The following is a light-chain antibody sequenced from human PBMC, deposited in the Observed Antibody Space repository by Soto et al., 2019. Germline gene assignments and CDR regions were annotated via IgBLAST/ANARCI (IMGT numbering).Light chain of an antibody. V-gene: IGKV3-15*01. CDR3: QQYNSYPWT. CDR1: QSVSSY. Sequence: EIVMTQSPATLSVSPGERATLSCRASQSVSSYLAWYQQKPGLPPRLLIYDASTRATGIPDRFSGSGSGTEFTLTISSLQPDDFATYYCQQYNSYPWTFGQGTKVEIK. J-gene: IGKJ1*01. CDR2: DAS.